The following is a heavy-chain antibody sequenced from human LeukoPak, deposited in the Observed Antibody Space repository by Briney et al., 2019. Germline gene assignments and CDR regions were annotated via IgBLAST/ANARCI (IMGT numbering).Heavy chain of an antibody. J-gene: IGHJ3*02. CDR2: ISGSGGST. Sequence: GGSLRLSCAASGFTSSSYTMCGVREAPGRGVERGSAISGSGGSTYYAGSVKGRFTISRDNSKNTLYLQMNSLRTEDTAVYYCAKGKRGGSYHGAFDIWGQGTMVTVSS. CDR1: GFTSSSYT. V-gene: IGHV3-23*01. D-gene: IGHD1-26*01. CDR3: AKGKRGGSYHGAFDI.